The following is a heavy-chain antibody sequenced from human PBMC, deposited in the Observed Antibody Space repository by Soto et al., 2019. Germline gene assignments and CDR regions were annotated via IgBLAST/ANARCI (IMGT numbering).Heavy chain of an antibody. CDR1: GGSVSSGSYY. CDR2: IYYSGST. Sequence: SETLSLTCTVSGGSVSSGSYYWSWIRQPPGKGLEWIGYIYYSGSTNYNPSLKSRVTISVDTSKNQFSLKLSSVTAADTAVYYCARMLSNPYTVYYFDYWGQGTLVTVSS. V-gene: IGHV4-61*01. J-gene: IGHJ4*02. CDR3: ARMLSNPYTVYYFDY. D-gene: IGHD2-2*02.